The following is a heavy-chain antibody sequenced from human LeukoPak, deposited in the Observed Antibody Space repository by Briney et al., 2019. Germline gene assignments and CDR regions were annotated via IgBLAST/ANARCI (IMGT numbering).Heavy chain of an antibody. CDR1: GYTFTGYA. CDR3: ARVDSSGWQYYFDY. J-gene: IGHJ4*02. D-gene: IGHD6-19*01. Sequence: ASVKVSCKASGYTFTGYAMNRVRQAPGQGLEWMGWINTNTGNPTYAQGFTGRFVFSLDTSVSTAYLQISSLKAEDTAVYYCARVDSSGWQYYFDYWGQGTLVTVSS. V-gene: IGHV7-4-1*02. CDR2: INTNTGNP.